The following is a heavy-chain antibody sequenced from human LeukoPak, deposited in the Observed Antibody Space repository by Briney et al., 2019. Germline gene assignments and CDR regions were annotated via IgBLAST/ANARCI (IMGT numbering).Heavy chain of an antibody. CDR1: GFTFSSYG. J-gene: IGHJ5*02. V-gene: IGHV3-30*02. Sequence: PGGSLRLSCAASGFTFSSYGMHWVRQAPGKGLEWVAFIRYDGSNEYYADSVKGRFTISRDNSKNTLYLQMNSLRAEDTAVYYCAKVRFVGATLWFDPWGQGTLVTVSS. CDR3: AKVRFVGATLWFDP. D-gene: IGHD1-26*01. CDR2: IRYDGSNE.